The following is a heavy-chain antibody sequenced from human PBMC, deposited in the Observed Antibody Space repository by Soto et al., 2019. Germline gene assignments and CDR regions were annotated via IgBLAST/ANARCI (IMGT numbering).Heavy chain of an antibody. CDR1: GFTFSSYS. Sequence: EVQLVESGGGLVQPGGSLRLSCAASGFTFSSYSMNWVRKAPGKGLEWVSYISSSSSTIYYADSVKGRFTISRDNAKNSLYLQMNSLRDEDTAMYYCARDRTTPNYYYFGMDLWGQVTTFTVSS. CDR2: ISSSSSTI. D-gene: IGHD4-17*01. J-gene: IGHJ6*02. CDR3: ARDRTTPNYYYFGMDL. V-gene: IGHV3-48*02.